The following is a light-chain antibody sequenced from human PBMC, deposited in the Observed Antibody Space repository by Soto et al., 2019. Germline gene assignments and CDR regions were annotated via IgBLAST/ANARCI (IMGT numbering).Light chain of an antibody. CDR2: GAS. CDR1: QSVSSN. CDR3: QQYNNWWT. J-gene: IGKJ1*01. V-gene: IGKV3-15*01. Sequence: EIVVTQSPANLSVSPGERATLSCRASQSVSSNLAWYQQKPGQAPRLLIYGASTRATGIPARFSGSGSGTEFTLTISSLQSEDFAVYYCQQYNNWWTFGQGTKVEIK.